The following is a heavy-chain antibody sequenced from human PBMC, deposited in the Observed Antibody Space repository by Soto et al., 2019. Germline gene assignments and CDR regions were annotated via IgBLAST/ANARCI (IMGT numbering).Heavy chain of an antibody. Sequence: PGGSLRLSCAASGFTFSSYGMHWVRQAPGKGLEWVAVIWYDGSNKYYADSVKGRFTISRDNSKNTLYLQMNSLRAEDTALYYCARDGMIVATGMNWFDPWGQGTLVTVSS. D-gene: IGHD3-22*01. J-gene: IGHJ5*02. V-gene: IGHV3-33*08. CDR2: IWYDGSNK. CDR3: ARDGMIVATGMNWFDP. CDR1: GFTFSSYG.